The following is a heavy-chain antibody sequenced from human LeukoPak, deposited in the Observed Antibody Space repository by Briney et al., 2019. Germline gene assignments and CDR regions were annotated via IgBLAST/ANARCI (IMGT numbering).Heavy chain of an antibody. D-gene: IGHD3-16*01. CDR3: ARDGGYRLNWFDP. CDR2: IYDSEST. J-gene: IGHJ5*02. V-gene: IGHV4-31*02. CDR1: GFTFSSYS. Sequence: LRLSCAASGFTFSSYSLNWVRQHPGKGLEWIGYIYDSESTYYNPSLKSRVTISADTSKNQFSLKLNSVTAADTAVYFCARDGGYRLNWFDPWGQGTPVTVSS.